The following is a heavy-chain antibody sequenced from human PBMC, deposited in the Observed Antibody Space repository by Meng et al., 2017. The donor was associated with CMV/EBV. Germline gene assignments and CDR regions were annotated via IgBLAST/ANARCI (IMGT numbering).Heavy chain of an antibody. Sequence: GVGVKRRGLWVRVSCKASGGTLRSDAFSWVRQAPGQGLEWMGGIIPIFGTANYAQQFQGRVTITADESTSTAYMELSSLRSEDTAVYYCARDYSGIAARPGFDPWGQGTLVTVSS. CDR3: ARDYSGIAARPGFDP. CDR2: IIPIFGTA. CDR1: GGTLRSDA. J-gene: IGHJ5*02. D-gene: IGHD6-6*01. V-gene: IGHV1-69*01.